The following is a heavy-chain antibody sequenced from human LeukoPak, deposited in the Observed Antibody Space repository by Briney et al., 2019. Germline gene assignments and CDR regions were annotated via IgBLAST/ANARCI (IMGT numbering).Heavy chain of an antibody. CDR1: DYPADLYR. J-gene: IGHJ4*02. Sequence: VASVKVSCNPSDYPADLYRLNGLPQAPGQGPEWIGWISTYNGNTKYALKFQDRVTLTRDTSTTTAYMELKSLTCHNSAVYYCARASPDHWGQGTLVIVSS. CDR2: ISTYNGNT. V-gene: IGHV1-18*01. CDR3: ARASPDH.